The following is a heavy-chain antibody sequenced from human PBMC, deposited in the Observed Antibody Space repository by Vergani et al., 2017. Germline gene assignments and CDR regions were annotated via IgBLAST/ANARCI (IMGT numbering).Heavy chain of an antibody. CDR1: GFTFSSYA. CDR3: AKVNGQYYDFWSGYYPSDDWFDP. J-gene: IGHJ5*02. D-gene: IGHD3-3*01. V-gene: IGHV3-23*01. CDR2: ISGSGGST. Sequence: EVQLLESGGGLVQPGGSLRLSCAASGFTFSSYAMSWVRQAPGKGLEWVSAISGSGGSTYYADSVKGRFTISRDNSKNTLYLQMNSLRAEDTAVYYCAKVNGQYYDFWSGYYPSDDWFDPWGQGTLVTVSS.